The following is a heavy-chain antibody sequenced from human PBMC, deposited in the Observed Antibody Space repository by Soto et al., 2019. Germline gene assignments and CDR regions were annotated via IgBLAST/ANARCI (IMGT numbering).Heavy chain of an antibody. Sequence: QIHLQESGSGLVKPSQTLSLTCAVPGYSISSGAYYWSWIRQPQGKGLEWIGYIFHNGGTYYNPSLESRITISLDRSKNQFSLKVSAVTAADTALYYCARLDGYNSFDFWGQGTLVTVSS. V-gene: IGHV4-30-2*01. CDR1: GYSISSGAYY. J-gene: IGHJ4*02. CDR2: IFHNGGT. D-gene: IGHD5-12*01. CDR3: ARLDGYNSFDF.